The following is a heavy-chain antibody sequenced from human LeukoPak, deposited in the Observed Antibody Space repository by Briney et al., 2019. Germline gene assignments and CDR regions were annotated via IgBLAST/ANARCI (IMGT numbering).Heavy chain of an antibody. CDR2: IYPGDSDT. J-gene: IGHJ4*02. CDR1: GYSFTSYW. D-gene: IGHD6-19*01. Sequence: GESLKISCKGSGYSFTSYWIGWVRQMPGKGLGWMGIIYPGDSDTRYSPSFQGQVTISADKSISTAYLQWSSLKASDTAMYYCARNAYRGYSSGWPFDYWGQGTLVTVSS. V-gene: IGHV5-51*01. CDR3: ARNAYRGYSSGWPFDY.